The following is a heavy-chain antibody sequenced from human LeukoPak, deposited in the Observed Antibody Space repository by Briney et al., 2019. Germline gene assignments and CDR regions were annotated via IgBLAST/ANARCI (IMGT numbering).Heavy chain of an antibody. V-gene: IGHV3-15*01. CDR3: TTITMVNHLDH. Sequence: GGSLSLSCAASGFTFNNAWMSWVRQAPRKGLEWIGRIKTKADGWTTDYAAPVNGRFTISRDDSKSTLYLEMNSLTTEDTAVYWCTTITMVNHLDHWGQGTMVTVSS. CDR1: GFTFNNAW. J-gene: IGHJ4*02. D-gene: IGHD3-10*01. CDR2: IKTKADGWTT.